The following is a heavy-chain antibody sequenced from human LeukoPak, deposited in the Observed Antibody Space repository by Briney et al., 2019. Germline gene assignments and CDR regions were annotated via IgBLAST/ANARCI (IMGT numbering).Heavy chain of an antibody. CDR3: AGGTYSGSYYNY. CDR1: GGSFSGYY. J-gene: IGHJ4*02. V-gene: IGHV4-34*01. CDR2: INRGEET. Sequence: SETLSLTCAVYGGSFSGYYWGWIRQPPEKGLEWIGEINRGEETNYNPSLKSRVTISVDTSKNQFSLKLSSVTAADTAVYYCAGGTYSGSYYNYWGQGTLV. D-gene: IGHD1-26*01.